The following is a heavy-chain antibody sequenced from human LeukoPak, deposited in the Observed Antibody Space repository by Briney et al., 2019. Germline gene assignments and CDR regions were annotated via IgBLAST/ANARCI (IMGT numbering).Heavy chain of an antibody. CDR1: GDSINSLDL. J-gene: IGHJ3*02. V-gene: IGHV4-4*02. Sequence: SETLSLTCTVSGDSINSLDLWSWVRQPPGKGLEWIGEMYLSGTTHSNPSVKSRVTISIDKSKNQFFLNLSSVTAADTAVYYCARLTAIPRADRDAFDIWGQGTMVTVSS. D-gene: IGHD2-15*01. CDR2: MYLSGTT. CDR3: ARLTAIPRADRDAFDI.